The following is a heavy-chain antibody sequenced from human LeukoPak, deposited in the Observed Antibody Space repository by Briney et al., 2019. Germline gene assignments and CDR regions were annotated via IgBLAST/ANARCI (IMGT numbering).Heavy chain of an antibody. CDR2: ISGRGGST. Sequence: GGSLRLSCAASGFTFSSYAMSWVRQAPGKGLEWVSAISGRGGSTYYADSVKGRFTISRDNTKNSLYLQMNSLRAEDTAVCYCARDRVYSGYDLGYWGQGTLVTVSS. D-gene: IGHD5-12*01. CDR1: GFTFSSYA. V-gene: IGHV3-23*01. J-gene: IGHJ4*02. CDR3: ARDRVYSGYDLGY.